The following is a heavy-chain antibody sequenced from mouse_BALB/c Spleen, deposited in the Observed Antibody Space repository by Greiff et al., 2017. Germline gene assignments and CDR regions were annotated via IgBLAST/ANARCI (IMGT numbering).Heavy chain of an antibody. J-gene: IGHJ3*01. Sequence: EVMLVESGPGLVKPSQSLSLTCTVTGYSITSDYAWNWIRQFPGNKLEWMGYISYSGSTSYNPSLKSRISITRDTSKNQFFLQLNSVTTEDTATYYCARTLSTMITTTHLFAYWGQGTLVTVSA. V-gene: IGHV3-2*02. CDR3: ARTLSTMITTTHLFAY. CDR2: ISYSGST. CDR1: GYSITSDYA. D-gene: IGHD2-4*01.